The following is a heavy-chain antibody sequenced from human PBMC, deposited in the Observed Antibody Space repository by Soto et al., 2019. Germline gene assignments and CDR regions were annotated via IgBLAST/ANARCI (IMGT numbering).Heavy chain of an antibody. J-gene: IGHJ6*02. CDR1: GYTFTSYG. Sequence: QVQLVQSGAEVKKPGASVKVSCKASGYTFTSYGISWVRQAPGQGLEWMGWISAYNGNTNYAQKLQGRVTMTTDTSTSTAYMELRSLRSDDTAVYYCAASPTVTKSYYYYCGMDVWGQGTTVTVSS. CDR3: AASPTVTKSYYYYCGMDV. V-gene: IGHV1-18*01. CDR2: ISAYNGNT. D-gene: IGHD4-17*01.